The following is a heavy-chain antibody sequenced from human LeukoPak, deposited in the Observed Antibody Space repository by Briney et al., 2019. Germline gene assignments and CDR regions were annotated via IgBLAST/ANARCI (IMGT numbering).Heavy chain of an antibody. D-gene: IGHD3-22*01. V-gene: IGHV3-23*01. Sequence: GGSLRLSCAASGFTFRDYAMSWVRQAPGKGLEWVSVISGSGGTTHYADSVKGRLTISRDNSKNTVFLQMNSLRAEDTAVYYCATDYYDRGGDYTVDYWGQGTLVTVSS. J-gene: IGHJ4*02. CDR3: ATDYYDRGGDYTVDY. CDR2: ISGSGGTT. CDR1: GFTFRDYA.